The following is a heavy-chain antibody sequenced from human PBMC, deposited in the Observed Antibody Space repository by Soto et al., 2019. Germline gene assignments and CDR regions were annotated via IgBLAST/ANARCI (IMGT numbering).Heavy chain of an antibody. Sequence: SETLCLTCTVAGGSISSYYWSWIRQPSGKGLDWISYIYYSGTTYYHPSLKSRFTISVDTSTNQFSLKLSSVTAADTAVYYCARGFVFGTWYNIDYWGQGTLVTVSS. V-gene: IGHV4-59*06. CDR1: GGSISSYY. D-gene: IGHD6-13*01. CDR3: ARGFVFGTWYNIDY. CDR2: IYYSGTT. J-gene: IGHJ4*02.